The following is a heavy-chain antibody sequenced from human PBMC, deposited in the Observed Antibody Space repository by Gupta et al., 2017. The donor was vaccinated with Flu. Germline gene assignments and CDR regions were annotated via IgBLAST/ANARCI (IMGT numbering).Heavy chain of an antibody. CDR1: GGSISSYY. Sequence: QVQLQESGPGLVKPSETLSLTCTVSGGSISSYYWSWIRQPPGKGLEWIGYIYYNGNTNYNPSLKSRVTISVDTSKNQFSLKLSSVTAADTAVYYCARQGGVGSYGSGSYYSLRSSPFDDGGQGTLVTVSS. CDR2: IYYNGNT. V-gene: IGHV4-59*08. J-gene: IGHJ4*02. CDR3: ARQGGVGSYGSGSYYSLRSSPFDD. D-gene: IGHD3-10*01.